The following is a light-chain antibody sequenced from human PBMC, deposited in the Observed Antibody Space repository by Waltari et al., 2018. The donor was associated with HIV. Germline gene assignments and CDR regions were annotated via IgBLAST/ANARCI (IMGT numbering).Light chain of an antibody. V-gene: IGLV8-61*01. J-gene: IGLJ3*02. CDR1: SGSVSTNYY. CDR3: ALYMSSGISV. Sequence: QTVVTQEPSFSVSPGGTVTLPCALSSGSVSTNYYPHWYQQTPGQAPRTLIYNTTTRSSGVPDRFSGSVLGNKAALTITGAQADDESDYYCALYMSSGISVFGGGTKLTVL. CDR2: NTT.